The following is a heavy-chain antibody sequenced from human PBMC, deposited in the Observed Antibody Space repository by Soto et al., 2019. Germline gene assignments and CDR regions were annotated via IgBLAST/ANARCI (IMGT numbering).Heavy chain of an antibody. D-gene: IGHD2-2*01. V-gene: IGHV1-69*13. CDR1: GGTFSSYA. J-gene: IGHJ6*02. CDR3: AVVPAANGHYGMDV. Sequence: SVKVSCKASGGTFSSYAVNWVRQAPGQGLEWMGGIIPIFGPVNYAQKFQGRVTITADESTSTAYMQMNSLRAEDTAVYYCAVVPAANGHYGMDVWGQGTTVTVSS. CDR2: IIPIFGPV.